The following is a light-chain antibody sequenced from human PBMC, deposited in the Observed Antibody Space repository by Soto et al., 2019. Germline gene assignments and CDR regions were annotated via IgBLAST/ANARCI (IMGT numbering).Light chain of an antibody. J-gene: IGKJ2*01. CDR2: GAS. CDR3: QQYNNWPPYT. V-gene: IGKV3-15*01. CDR1: QSVSSD. Sequence: IVMTQSPATLSVSPGDRVTLSCRASQSVSSDLAWYQQRPGQSPRLLIYGASTRATGIPARFSGTASGTEFTLTISSLQSEDFAFYYCQQYNNWPPYTFGQGTKVDIK.